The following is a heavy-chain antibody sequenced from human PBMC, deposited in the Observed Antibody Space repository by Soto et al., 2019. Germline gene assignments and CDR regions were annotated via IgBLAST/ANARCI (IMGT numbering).Heavy chain of an antibody. CDR3: ARDEYSSSFYY. D-gene: IGHD6-6*01. Sequence: GGSLRLSCAASGFTFRSYWMSWVRQAPGKGLEWVANIKQDGSEKYYVDSVKGRFTISRDNAKNSLYLQMNSLRAEDTAVYYCARDEYSSSFYYWGQGTLVTVSS. CDR1: GFTFRSYW. CDR2: IKQDGSEK. J-gene: IGHJ4*02. V-gene: IGHV3-7*01.